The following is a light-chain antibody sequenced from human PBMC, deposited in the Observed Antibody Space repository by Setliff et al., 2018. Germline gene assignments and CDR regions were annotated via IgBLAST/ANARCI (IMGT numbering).Light chain of an antibody. J-gene: IGLJ2*01. CDR1: NSDVGGYNY. CDR3: NSYAGSSTL. CDR2: EVS. Sequence: QSALTQPASVSGSPGQSITISCTGSNSDVGGYNYVSWYQQYPGKAPKLMIYEVSDRPSGVSNRFSGSKSGNTASLTISGLQAEDEADYYCNSYAGSSTLFGGGTKVTVL. V-gene: IGLV2-14*01.